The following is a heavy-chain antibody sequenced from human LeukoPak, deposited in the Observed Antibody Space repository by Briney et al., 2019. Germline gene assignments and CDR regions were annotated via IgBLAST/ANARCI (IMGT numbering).Heavy chain of an antibody. Sequence: TSETLSLTCTVSGASITSDNYYWGWIRQPPGKGLEWIGSIYYSGSTYYMPSLKSRVTISVDTSKSQFSLKLSSLTAADTAVYYCARHEYSGSYYGLSWFDPWGQGTLVTVSS. D-gene: IGHD1-26*01. V-gene: IGHV4-39*01. CDR3: ARHEYSGSYYGLSWFDP. CDR1: GASITSDNYY. CDR2: IYYSGST. J-gene: IGHJ5*02.